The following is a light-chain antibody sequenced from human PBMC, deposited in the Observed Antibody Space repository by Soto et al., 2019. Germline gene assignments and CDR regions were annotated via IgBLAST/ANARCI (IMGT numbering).Light chain of an antibody. Sequence: QSALTQPASVSGSPGQSITISCTGGSSDIGGYNYVSWFQQHPGKAPKLMIYEVTNRPSGVSNRFSGSKSGSTASLTISGLQAEDEADYYCSSYTSSSTLYVFGTGTKLTVL. CDR3: SSYTSSSTLYV. CDR1: SSDIGGYNY. V-gene: IGLV2-14*01. CDR2: EVT. J-gene: IGLJ1*01.